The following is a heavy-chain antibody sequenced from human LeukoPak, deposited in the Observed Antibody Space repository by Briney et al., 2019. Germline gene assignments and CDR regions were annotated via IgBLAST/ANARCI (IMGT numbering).Heavy chain of an antibody. CDR1: GDSVSNNNAG. CDR3: ASRYCSSTSCSGFDY. Sequence: SQTLSLTCAISGDSVSNNNAGWNWIRQSPSRGLEWLGRTYYKSKWYNDYAVSVKSRITINPDTSKNQFSLQLNSVTPEDTAVYYCASRYCSSTSCSGFDYWGQGTLVTVSS. J-gene: IGHJ4*02. CDR2: TYYKSKWYN. V-gene: IGHV6-1*01. D-gene: IGHD2-2*01.